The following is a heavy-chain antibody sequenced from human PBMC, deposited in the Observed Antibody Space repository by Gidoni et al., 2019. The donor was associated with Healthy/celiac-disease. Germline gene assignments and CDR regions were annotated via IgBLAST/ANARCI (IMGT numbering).Heavy chain of an antibody. CDR1: GFPFSSYG. V-gene: IGHV3-30*18. CDR3: AKVKGSGHHFDY. D-gene: IGHD3-10*01. Sequence: QVQLVESGGGVVPPGRSLRLSSAASGFPFSSYGMPWVRPAPGKGLEWVAVISYDGSNKYYADSVKGRLTISRDNSKNTLYLQMNSLRAEDTAVYYCAKVKGSGHHFDYWGQGTLVTVSS. J-gene: IGHJ4*02. CDR2: ISYDGSNK.